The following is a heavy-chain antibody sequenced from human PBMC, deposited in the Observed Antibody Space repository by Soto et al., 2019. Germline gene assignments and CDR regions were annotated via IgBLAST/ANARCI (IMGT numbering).Heavy chain of an antibody. CDR1: GFTFSHYA. CDR3: AKWTGRYCSGGRCYLDDPFDY. Sequence: EVPLLESGGDLVQPGGSLRLSCAASGFTFSHYAMSWVRQAPGMGLAWVSGISGRAASTFYADSVKGRFTISRDKSKNTMYLQMNSLRAEDTAVYYCAKWTGRYCSGGRCYLDDPFDYWGQGTLVTVSS. D-gene: IGHD2-15*01. CDR2: ISGRAAST. J-gene: IGHJ4*02. V-gene: IGHV3-23*01.